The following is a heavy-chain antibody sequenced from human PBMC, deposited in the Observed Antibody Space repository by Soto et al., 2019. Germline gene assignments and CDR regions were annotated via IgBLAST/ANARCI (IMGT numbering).Heavy chain of an antibody. V-gene: IGHV3-23*01. CDR2: IGLSGRET. CDR1: GFTFANYA. D-gene: IGHD3-16*01. J-gene: IGHJ4*02. Sequence: PGGSLRLSCAASGFTFANYAMSWVRQAPGKGLEWVSGIGLSGRETYYTDSVKGRFTISRDTAKNSLFLQMDSLRDEDTAVYYCARDHNWAFDYWGQGTPVTVSS. CDR3: ARDHNWAFDY.